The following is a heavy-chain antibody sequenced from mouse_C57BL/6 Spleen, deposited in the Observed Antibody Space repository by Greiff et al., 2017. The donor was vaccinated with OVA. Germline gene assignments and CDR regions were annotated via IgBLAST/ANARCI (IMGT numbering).Heavy chain of an antibody. J-gene: IGHJ4*01. Sequence: QVTLKESGPGILQSSQTLSLTCSFSGFSLSTSGMGVSWIRQPSGKGLEWLAHIYWDDDKRYNPSLKSRLTISKDTSRNQVFLKITSVDTADTATYYGARRAYPNKGAMDYWGQGTSVTVSS. CDR3: ARRAYPNKGAMDY. CDR1: GFSLSTSGMG. CDR2: IYWDDDK. V-gene: IGHV8-12*01.